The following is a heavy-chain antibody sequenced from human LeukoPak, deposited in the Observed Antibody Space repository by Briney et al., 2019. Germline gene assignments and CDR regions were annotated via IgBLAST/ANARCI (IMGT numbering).Heavy chain of an antibody. J-gene: IGHJ4*02. CDR1: GYTFTSYD. CDR3: ARRDYYDSSGHDY. D-gene: IGHD3-22*01. V-gene: IGHV1-8*01. Sequence: ASVKVSCKASGYTFTSYDINWVRQATGQGLEWMGWMNPNSGDTGYAQKFQGRVTVTRNTSISTAYMELSSLRSEDTAVYHCARRDYYDSSGHDYWGQGTLVTVSS. CDR2: MNPNSGDT.